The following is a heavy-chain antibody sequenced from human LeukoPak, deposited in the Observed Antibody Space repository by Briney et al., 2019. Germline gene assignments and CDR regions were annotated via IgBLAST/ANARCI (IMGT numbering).Heavy chain of an antibody. J-gene: IGHJ4*02. D-gene: IGHD4-17*01. V-gene: IGHV3-49*03. Sequence: GGSLRLSCTTSGFNFDDYAMSWFRQAPEKGLEGVGFITNKAFGGTAEYAASVKGRFTISRDDSRSIAYLQMDNLRTEDTGVYYCTRDEYGVGSNFFDYWGQGTLVTVSS. CDR1: GFNFDDYA. CDR3: TRDEYGVGSNFFDY. CDR2: ITNKAFGGTA.